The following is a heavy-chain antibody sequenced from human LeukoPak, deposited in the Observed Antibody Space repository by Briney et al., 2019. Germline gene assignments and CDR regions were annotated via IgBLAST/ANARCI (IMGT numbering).Heavy chain of an antibody. V-gene: IGHV3-23*01. CDR2: ISGSGGST. J-gene: IGHJ4*02. CDR3: AKDLPLWGSSPCDY. D-gene: IGHD6-6*01. CDR1: GFTFSNAW. Sequence: PGGSLRLSCAASGFTFSNAWMSWVRQAPGKGLEWVSAISGSGGSTYYADSVKGRFTISRDNSKNTLYLQMNSLRAEDTAVYYCAKDLPLWGSSPCDYWGQGTLVTVSS.